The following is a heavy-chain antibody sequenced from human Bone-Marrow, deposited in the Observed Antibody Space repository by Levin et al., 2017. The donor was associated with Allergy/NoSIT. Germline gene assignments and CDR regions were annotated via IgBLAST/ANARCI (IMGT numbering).Heavy chain of an antibody. CDR1: GFTFDDYA. V-gene: IGHV3-9*01. D-gene: IGHD6-13*01. CDR2: ISWNSGSI. CDR3: AKDSAAGTAVMPVPPYYYYYGMDV. Sequence: PGGSLRLSCAASGFTFDDYAMHWVRQAPGKGLEWVSGISWNSGSIGYADSVKGRFTISRDNAKNSLYLQMNSLRAEDTALYYCAKDSAAGTAVMPVPPYYYYYGMDVWGQGTTVTVSS. J-gene: IGHJ6*02.